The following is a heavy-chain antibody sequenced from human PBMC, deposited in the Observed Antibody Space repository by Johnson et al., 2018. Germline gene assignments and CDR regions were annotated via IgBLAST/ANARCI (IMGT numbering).Heavy chain of an antibody. V-gene: IGHV4-59*01. CDR1: GGSISPYY. D-gene: IGHD3-9*01. CDR2: IHYSGSS. J-gene: IGHJ4*02. CDR3: TRGRNFDWFDY. Sequence: QVQLQESGPGLVKPSETLSLTCTVSGGSISPYYWTWIRQPPGKGLEWIGYIHYSGSSNYNPTLKSRATISVDTSKRHFSLNLRSVSASDTAVYYFTRGRNFDWFDYWGQGTLVTVSS.